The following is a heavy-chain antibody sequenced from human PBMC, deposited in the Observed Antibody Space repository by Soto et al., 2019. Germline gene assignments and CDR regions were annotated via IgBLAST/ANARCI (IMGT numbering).Heavy chain of an antibody. CDR1: GFTFSSYA. D-gene: IGHD2-15*01. J-gene: IGHJ6*02. CDR3: AKAIGYCSGGSCPYGMDV. V-gene: IGHV3-23*01. CDR2: ISGSGGST. Sequence: LRLSFAASGFTFSSYAMSWVRQAPGKGLEWVSAISGSGGSTYYADSVKGRFTISRDNSKNTLYLQMNSLRAEDTAVYYCAKAIGYCSGGSCPYGMDVWGQGTTVTVSS.